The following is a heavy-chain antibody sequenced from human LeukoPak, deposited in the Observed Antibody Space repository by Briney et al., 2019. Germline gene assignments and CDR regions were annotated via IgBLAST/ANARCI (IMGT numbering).Heavy chain of an antibody. CDR3: TRDPHYYHGNPHDF. J-gene: IGHJ4*02. CDR1: GFTFGDYA. Sequence: GGSLRLSCTASGFTFGDYALSWFRQAPGKGLEWLSFIRSKDHGGTTEYAASVKGRFTIPRDDSNSIAYLQMNSLTEDTAVYFCTRDPHYYHGNPHDFWGQGTRVTVSS. V-gene: IGHV3-49*03. D-gene: IGHD4-23*01. CDR2: IRSKDHGGTT.